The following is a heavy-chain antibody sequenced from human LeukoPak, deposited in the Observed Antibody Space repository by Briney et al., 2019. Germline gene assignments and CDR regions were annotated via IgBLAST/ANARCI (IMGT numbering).Heavy chain of an antibody. CDR2: IHYSGST. V-gene: IGHV4-59*08. Sequence: SETLSLTCTVSGGSISSYYWSWIRQPPGKGLEWIGYIHYSGSTNYNPSVKSRVTISVDTSKNQFSLRLSSMTAADTAVYYCARLEGYYGSGSTNWFDPWGQGTLVTVSS. D-gene: IGHD3-10*01. CDR1: GGSISSYY. J-gene: IGHJ5*02. CDR3: ARLEGYYGSGSTNWFDP.